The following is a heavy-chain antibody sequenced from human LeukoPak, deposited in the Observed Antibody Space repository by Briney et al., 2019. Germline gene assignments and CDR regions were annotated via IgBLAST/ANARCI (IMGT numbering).Heavy chain of an antibody. CDR3: ASTRRAAVAGRFDS. CDR2: IYHSGNT. Sequence: PSETLSLTCAVYGGSISDYYWTWIRQPPGKGLEWIGYIYHSGNTNYSPSLESRVTMSVDESKNQFSLRVHFVSAADTAVYYCASTRRAAVAGRFDSWGQGTLVTVSS. J-gene: IGHJ4*02. V-gene: IGHV4-4*09. D-gene: IGHD6-19*01. CDR1: GGSISDYY.